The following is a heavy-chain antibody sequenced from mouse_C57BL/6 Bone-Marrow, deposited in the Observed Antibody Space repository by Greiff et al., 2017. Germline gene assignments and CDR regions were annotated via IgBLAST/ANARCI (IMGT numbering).Heavy chain of an antibody. CDR3: ARSHYYGSGEGNYLEA. D-gene: IGHD1-1*01. CDR2: INPNYGTT. V-gene: IGHV1-39*01. Sequence: VQLQQSGPELVKPGASVKISCKASGYSFTDYNMNWVKQSNGKSLEWIGVINPNYGTTSYNQKFKGKATLTVDQSSSTAYMQLNSLTSEDSAVYYCARSHYYGSGEGNYLEARGKGTTLTVAS. J-gene: IGHJ2*01. CDR1: GYSFTDYN.